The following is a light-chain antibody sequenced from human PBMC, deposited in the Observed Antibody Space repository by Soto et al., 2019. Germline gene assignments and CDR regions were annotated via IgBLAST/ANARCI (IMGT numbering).Light chain of an antibody. CDR3: QQYDNSPLT. CDR2: DAS. Sequence: EIVLTQSPAILSVSPGERATLSCRASQSISRSLAWYQQKPGQAPRLLISDASTRATGIPARFSGSGSGTDFTLTISRLEPEDFAVYYCQQYDNSPLTFGGGTKVDIK. V-gene: IGKV3-15*01. CDR1: QSISRS. J-gene: IGKJ4*01.